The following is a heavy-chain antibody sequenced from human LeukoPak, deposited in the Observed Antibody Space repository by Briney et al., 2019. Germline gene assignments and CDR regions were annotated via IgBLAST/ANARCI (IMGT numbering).Heavy chain of an antibody. V-gene: IGHV1-8*01. CDR3: ARESSGDDAFDI. CDR2: MNPNSGNT. CDR1: GYTFTSYD. J-gene: IGHJ3*02. D-gene: IGHD3-22*01. Sequence: GASVKVSCRASGYTFTSYDINWVRQATGQGLEWMGWMNPNSGNTGYAQKFQGRVTMTRNTSISTAYMELSSLRSEDTAVYYCARESSGDDAFDIWGQGTMVTVSS.